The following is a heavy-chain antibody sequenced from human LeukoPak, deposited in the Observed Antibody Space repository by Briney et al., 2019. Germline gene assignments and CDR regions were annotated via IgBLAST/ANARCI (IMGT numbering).Heavy chain of an antibody. J-gene: IGHJ4*02. CDR3: ARVVGGSYYSANCFDY. V-gene: IGHV1-18*01. Sequence: ASVKVSCKPSGYTFISYGISWVRQAPGQGLEWMGWISTYNGNTNYAQKLQGRVTMTTDTSTSTAYMELRGLRSDDTAVYYCARVVGGSYYSANCFDYWGQGTLVTVSS. CDR2: ISTYNGNT. CDR1: GYTFISYG. D-gene: IGHD1-26*01.